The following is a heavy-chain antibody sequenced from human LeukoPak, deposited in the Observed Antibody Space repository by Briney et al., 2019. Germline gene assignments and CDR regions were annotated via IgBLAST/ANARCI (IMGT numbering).Heavy chain of an antibody. CDR1: GFPFSSFA. Sequence: GSLRLSCAALGFPFSSFAISWVRQAPGKGLEWVSPINGSGGSTYYADSVKGRFTISRDNSKNTLYLQMNSLRAEDTAVYYCAKSPGYDFWSGYQYYFDYWGRGTLVTVSS. CDR3: AKSPGYDFWSGYQYYFDY. J-gene: IGHJ4*02. V-gene: IGHV3-23*01. CDR2: INGSGGST. D-gene: IGHD3-3*01.